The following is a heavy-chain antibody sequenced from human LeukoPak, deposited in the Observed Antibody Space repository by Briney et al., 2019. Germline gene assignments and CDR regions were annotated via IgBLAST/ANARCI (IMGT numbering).Heavy chain of an antibody. CDR2: IKQDGSEK. Sequence: GGSLRLSCAASGFSISSYWVSWVRQAPGKGLEWVANIKQDGSEKHYVDSMKGRFTISRDNAKNSLFLQMNSLRAEDTAVYYCAREHGLYSSGWYFYFDYWGQGTLVTVSS. D-gene: IGHD6-19*01. CDR1: GFSISSYW. CDR3: AREHGLYSSGWYFYFDY. V-gene: IGHV3-7*05. J-gene: IGHJ4*02.